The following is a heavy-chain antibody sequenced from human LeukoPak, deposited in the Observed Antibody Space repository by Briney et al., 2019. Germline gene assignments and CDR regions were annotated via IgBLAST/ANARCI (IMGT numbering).Heavy chain of an antibody. CDR3: ARVFRGNLYYFDY. Sequence: SETLSLTCTVSGGSISSYYWSWIRQPPGKGLEWIGYIYYSGSTNYNPSLKSRVTISVDTSKNQFSLKLSSVTAADTAVYYCARVFRGNLYYFDYWGQGTLVTVSS. V-gene: IGHV4-59*01. CDR2: IYYSGST. CDR1: GGSISSYY. D-gene: IGHD4-23*01. J-gene: IGHJ4*02.